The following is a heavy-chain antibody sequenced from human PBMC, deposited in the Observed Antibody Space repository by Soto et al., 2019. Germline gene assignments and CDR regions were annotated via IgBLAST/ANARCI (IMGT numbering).Heavy chain of an antibody. CDR2: IYHSGST. J-gene: IGHJ5*02. CDR1: GGSISSGGYS. V-gene: IGHV4-30-2*01. D-gene: IGHD1-7*01. CDR3: ARVRVTGTTVDP. Sequence: SETLSLTCAVSGGSISSGGYSWSWIRQQPGKGLEWIGYIYHSGSTYYNPSLKSRVTISVDRSKNQFSLKLSSVTAADTAVYYCARVRVTGTTVDPWGQGTLVTVSS.